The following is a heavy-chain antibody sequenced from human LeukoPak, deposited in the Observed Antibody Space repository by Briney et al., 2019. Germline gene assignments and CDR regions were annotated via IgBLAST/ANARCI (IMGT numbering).Heavy chain of an antibody. CDR2: IHYSWST. V-gene: IGHV4-59*01. CDR3: ARVSGATITTYCGMDV. CDR1: GGSFSRYY. J-gene: IGHJ6*02. D-gene: IGHD5-12*01. Sequence: SETLALTCTVSGGSFSRYYWSWIRQPPGKGLEWIGNIHYSWSTNYNPSLKSRVTISIDTSKNQFSLRLSSVTAVDTAMYYCARVSGATITTYCGMDVWGQGTTVTVS.